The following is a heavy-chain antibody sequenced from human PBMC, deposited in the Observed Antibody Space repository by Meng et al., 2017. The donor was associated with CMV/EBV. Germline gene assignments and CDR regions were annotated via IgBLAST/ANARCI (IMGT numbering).Heavy chain of an antibody. J-gene: IGHJ6*02. Sequence: ASVKVSCKASGYTFSSYGISWVRQAPGQGFEWMGWISAYNGNTNYAQKLQGRVTMTTDTSTSTAYMELRSLRSDDTAVYYCARGPGGGSHYYYYYGMDVWGQGTTVTVSS. CDR3: ARGPGGGSHYYYYYGMDV. CDR2: ISAYNGNT. D-gene: IGHD3-16*01. CDR1: GYTFSSYG. V-gene: IGHV1-18*01.